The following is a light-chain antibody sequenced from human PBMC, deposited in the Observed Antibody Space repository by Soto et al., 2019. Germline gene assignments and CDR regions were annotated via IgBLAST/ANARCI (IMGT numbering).Light chain of an antibody. CDR2: KNN. CDR3: ASWDESLSGVV. Sequence: QSALTQSPSASGTPGQTVTISCSGSSSNIGTNYVFWYQHVPGTAPKLLLYKNNQRPSGVPDRFSGSKSGTSASLAISGLRSEDEAHYSCASWDESLSGVVFGGGTKLTVL. CDR1: SSNIGTNY. V-gene: IGLV1-47*01. J-gene: IGLJ3*02.